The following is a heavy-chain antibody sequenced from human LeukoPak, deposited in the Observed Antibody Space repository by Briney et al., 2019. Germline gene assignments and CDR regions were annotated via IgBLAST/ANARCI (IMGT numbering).Heavy chain of an antibody. CDR2: ISYDANTK. CDR1: GFSFNTFA. Sequence: GRSLRLSCAASGFSFNTFAMPWVRQTPGTGLEWLAVISYDANTKYYADSVKGQFTISRDNSKNTLYLQMNSLRVEDTAVYYCARERTFRGLDYWGQGTLVTVSS. V-gene: IGHV3-30-3*01. J-gene: IGHJ4*02. CDR3: ARERTFRGLDY. D-gene: IGHD3-10*01.